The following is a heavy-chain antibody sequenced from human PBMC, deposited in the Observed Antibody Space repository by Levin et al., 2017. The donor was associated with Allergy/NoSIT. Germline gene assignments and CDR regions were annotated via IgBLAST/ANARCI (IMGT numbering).Heavy chain of an antibody. CDR2: IITSGTHT. J-gene: IGHJ4*02. Sequence: GGSLRLSCAASGFTFSDYYMSWIRQAPGKGLEWISYIITSGTHTSYADSVKGRFTISRDNANNLVFLQMNSLRSEDTAVYYCASRYGSGTYYQGNNYWGQGTLVTVSS. CDR3: ASRYGSGTYYQGNNY. CDR1: GFTFSDYY. D-gene: IGHD3-10*01. V-gene: IGHV3-11*03.